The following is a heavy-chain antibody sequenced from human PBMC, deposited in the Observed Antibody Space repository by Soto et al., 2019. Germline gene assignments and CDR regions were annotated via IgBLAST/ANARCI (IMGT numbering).Heavy chain of an antibody. CDR3: AYLPCSGGSCYWFSFSGMDV. V-gene: IGHV2-5*02. D-gene: IGHD2-15*01. CDR2: IYWDADK. CDR1: GFSLSTSGVG. J-gene: IGHJ6*02. Sequence: QITLKESGPTLVKPTQTLTLTCTFSGFSLSTSGVGVAWIRQPPGEALEWLALIYWDADKRYRPSLESRLTSSKDTSKNQVVITMTNMDSVDTAPYYCAYLPCSGGSCYWFSFSGMDVWGQGTTVTVSS.